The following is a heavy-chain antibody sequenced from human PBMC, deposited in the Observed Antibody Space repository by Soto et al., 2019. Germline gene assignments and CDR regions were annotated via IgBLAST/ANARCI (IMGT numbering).Heavy chain of an antibody. CDR3: ARWKYHHYFSDNVKTSHFFDS. D-gene: IGHD2-15*01. CDR1: HESFSGYY. J-gene: IGHJ4*02. V-gene: IGHV4-34*01. Sequence: SETLSLTCSVYHESFSGYYWNWIRQTPGEGLEWIGNINHRGSTTYNPSLQSRVTMTVDMSKNQFSLNITSVTAAATAAYYCARWKYHHYFSDNVKTSHFFDSWGQGSLVTVSS. CDR2: INHRGST.